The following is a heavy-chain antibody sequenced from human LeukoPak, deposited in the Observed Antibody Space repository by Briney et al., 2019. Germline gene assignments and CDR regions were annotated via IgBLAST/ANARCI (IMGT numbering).Heavy chain of an antibody. D-gene: IGHD3-9*01. J-gene: IGHJ6*03. CDR1: GVTFSNYS. V-gene: IGHV4-34*01. CDR2: INHNGST. CDR3: ARVAYRYSISDWSRTGLGAYATKYYYYMDV. Sequence: WETLTLTCAASGVTFSNYSLTWIRQAPGNGLEWIGEINHNGSTNHNPSLVSRLITSADTSKNQFPLKVSPVTAADTAVYYCARVAYRYSISDWSRTGLGAYATKYYYYMDVWGKGTTVTVSS.